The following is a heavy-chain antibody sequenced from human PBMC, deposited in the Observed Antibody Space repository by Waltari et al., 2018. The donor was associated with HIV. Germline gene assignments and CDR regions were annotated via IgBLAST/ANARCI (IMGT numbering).Heavy chain of an antibody. CDR1: GGSISSSSYY. D-gene: IGHD5-12*01. J-gene: IGHJ3*02. CDR3: ARHDHSGYDSDAFDI. V-gene: IGHV4-39*01. Sequence: QLQLQESGPGLVKPSETLSLTCTGPGGSISSSSYYWGWIRQPPGKGLEWIGSIYYSGSTYYNPSLKSRVTISVDTSKNQFSLKLSSVTAADTAVYYCARHDHSGYDSDAFDIWGQGTMVTVSS. CDR2: IYYSGST.